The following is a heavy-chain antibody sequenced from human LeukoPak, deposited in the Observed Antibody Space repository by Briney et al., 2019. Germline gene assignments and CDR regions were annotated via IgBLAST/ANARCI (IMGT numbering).Heavy chain of an antibody. J-gene: IGHJ4*02. Sequence: PGGSLRLSXAASGFTFSSYAMSWVRQAPGKGLEWVSAISGSGSSTYYADSVKGRFTISRDNSRDTLYLQMNSLRAEDTAVYYCAKGYYDYVWGSYYFDYWGQGTLVTVSS. CDR2: ISGSGSST. D-gene: IGHD3-16*01. V-gene: IGHV3-23*01. CDR1: GFTFSSYA. CDR3: AKGYYDYVWGSYYFDY.